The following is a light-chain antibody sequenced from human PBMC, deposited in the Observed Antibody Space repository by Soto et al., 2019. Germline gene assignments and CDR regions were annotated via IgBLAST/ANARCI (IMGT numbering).Light chain of an antibody. CDR2: DAS. V-gene: IGKV1-5*01. Sequence: DIQMTQSPSTLSASVGDRVTITCRASQSISSWLAWYQQKPGKAPKLLIYDASSLESGVPSRFSGSGSGTEFTLTISSLXXXXFATYYCQQYNSYGTFGQGTKVEIK. CDR1: QSISSW. CDR3: QQYNSYGT. J-gene: IGKJ1*01.